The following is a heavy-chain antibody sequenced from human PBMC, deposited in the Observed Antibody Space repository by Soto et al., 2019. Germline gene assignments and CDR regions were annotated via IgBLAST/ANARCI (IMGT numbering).Heavy chain of an antibody. CDR1: GFTFSSYA. D-gene: IGHD3-22*01. CDR2: ISGSGVST. J-gene: IGHJ4*02. V-gene: IGHV3-23*01. CDR3: AKSPGMYYYDSSGYPDY. Sequence: PGGSLRLSCAASGFTFSSYAMSWVRQAPGKGLEWVSAISGSGVSTYYADSVKGRFTISRDNSKNTLYLQMNSLRAEDTAVYYCAKSPGMYYYDSSGYPDYWGQGTLVTVSS.